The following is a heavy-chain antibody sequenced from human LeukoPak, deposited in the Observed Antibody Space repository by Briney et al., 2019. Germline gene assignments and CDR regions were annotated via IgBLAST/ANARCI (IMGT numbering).Heavy chain of an antibody. CDR2: IIPIFGTA. CDR3: ARGAHCRDGYNLDWFDP. V-gene: IGHV1-69*05. CDR1: GGTFSSYA. Sequence: GASVKVSCKASGGTFSSYAISWVRQAPGQGLEWMGRIIPIFGTANYAQKFQGRVTITTDESTSTAYMELSSLRSEDTAVYYCARGAHCRDGYNLDWFDPWGQGTLVTVSS. J-gene: IGHJ5*02. D-gene: IGHD5-24*01.